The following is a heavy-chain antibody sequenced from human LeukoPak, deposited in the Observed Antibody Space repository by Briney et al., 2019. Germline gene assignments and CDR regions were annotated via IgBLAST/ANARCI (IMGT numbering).Heavy chain of an antibody. CDR2: IIPILGIA. J-gene: IGHJ6*02. Sequence: VASVKVSCKASGGTFSSYAISWVRQAPGQGLEWMGRIIPILGIANYAQKFQGRVTITADKSTSTAYMELSSLRSEDTAVYYCARIPKTRATRQAYYYYGMDVWGQGTTVTVSS. V-gene: IGHV1-69*04. CDR1: GGTFSSYA. CDR3: ARIPKTRATRQAYYYYGMDV.